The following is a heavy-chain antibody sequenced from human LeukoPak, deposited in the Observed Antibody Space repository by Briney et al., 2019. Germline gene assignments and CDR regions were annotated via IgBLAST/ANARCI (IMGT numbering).Heavy chain of an antibody. CDR1: GGSFSGYY. J-gene: IGHJ4*02. CDR3: ARVASRRSYYFDY. D-gene: IGHD2-15*01. Sequence: SETLSLTCAVYGGSFSGYYWSWIRQPPGTGLEWIGEINHSGSTNYNPSLKSRVTISVDTSKNQFSLKLSSVTAADTAVYYCARVASRRSYYFDYWGQGTLVTVSS. V-gene: IGHV4-34*01. CDR2: INHSGST.